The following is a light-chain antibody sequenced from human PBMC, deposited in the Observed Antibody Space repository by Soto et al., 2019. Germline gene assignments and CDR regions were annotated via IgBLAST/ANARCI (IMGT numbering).Light chain of an antibody. CDR2: GAS. Sequence: EVVMTQSPATLSVSPGERATLSCGASQSVRSYLAWYQQKPGQAPRLLIHGASTRAPGIPASFSGSGSGTDFTLTISSLQSEDFAVYYCHQYDHWPQTFGQGTKVDIK. V-gene: IGKV3-15*01. CDR1: QSVRSY. J-gene: IGKJ1*01. CDR3: HQYDHWPQT.